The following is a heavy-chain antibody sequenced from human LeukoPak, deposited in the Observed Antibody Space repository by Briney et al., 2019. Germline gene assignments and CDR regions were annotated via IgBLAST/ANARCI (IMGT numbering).Heavy chain of an antibody. Sequence: GGSLRLSCAASGFTVSSNYMNWVRQAPGKGLEWVSVIYGGGNTDYADSVKGRFTISRDNSKNTLYLQMNSLRAEDTAVYYCARWGSIGYSGHDLFDSWGQGTLVTVSS. CDR1: GFTVSSNY. CDR2: IYGGGNT. D-gene: IGHD5-12*01. J-gene: IGHJ4*02. CDR3: ARWGSIGYSGHDLFDS. V-gene: IGHV3-66*01.